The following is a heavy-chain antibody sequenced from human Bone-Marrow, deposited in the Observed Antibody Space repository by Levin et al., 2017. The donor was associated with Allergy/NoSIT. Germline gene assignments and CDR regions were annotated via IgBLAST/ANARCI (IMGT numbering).Heavy chain of an antibody. CDR1: GFTFSSYA. CDR3: ARGGVSSYGDYVKY. V-gene: IGHV3-30-3*01. J-gene: IGHJ4*02. Sequence: GGSLRLSCAASGFTFSSYAMHWVRQAPGKGLEWVAVISYDGSNKYYADSVKGRFTISRDNSKNTLYLQMNSLRAEDTAVYYCARGGVSSYGDYVKYWGQGTLVTVSS. CDR2: ISYDGSNK. D-gene: IGHD4-17*01.